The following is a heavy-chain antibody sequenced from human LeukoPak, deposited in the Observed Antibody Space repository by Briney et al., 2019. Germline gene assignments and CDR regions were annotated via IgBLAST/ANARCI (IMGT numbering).Heavy chain of an antibody. Sequence: PSETLSLTCTVSGGSISSGSYYWSWIRQPAGKGLEWIGRIYTSGSTNYNPSLKSRVTISLHTSKNQFSLRLTSVTAADTAVYYCARQTGSGLFILPGGQGTLVTVSS. D-gene: IGHD3/OR15-3a*01. CDR2: IYTSGST. J-gene: IGHJ4*02. V-gene: IGHV4-61*02. CDR1: GGSISSGSYY. CDR3: ARQTGSGLFILP.